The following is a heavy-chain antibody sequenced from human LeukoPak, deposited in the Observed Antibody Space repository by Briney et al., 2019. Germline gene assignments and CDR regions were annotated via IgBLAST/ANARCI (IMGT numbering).Heavy chain of an antibody. CDR3: AKSGREVTGLDY. D-gene: IGHD2-21*02. CDR1: GFTVSNNY. Sequence: GGSLRLSCAASGFTVSNNYMRWVRQAPGKGLEWVSLIYSGGSTYYADSVKGRFTISRDNSKNTVYLQMNSLRAEDTAVYYCAKSGREVTGLDYWGQGTLVTVSS. CDR2: IYSGGST. J-gene: IGHJ4*02. V-gene: IGHV3-66*01.